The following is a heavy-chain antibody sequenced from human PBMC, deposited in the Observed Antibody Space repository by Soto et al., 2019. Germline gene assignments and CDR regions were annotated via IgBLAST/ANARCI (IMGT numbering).Heavy chain of an antibody. CDR2: IYYSGST. Sequence: SETLSLTCTVSGGSISSYYWSWIRQPPGKGLEWIGYIYYSGSTNYNPSLKSRVTISVDTSKNQFSLKLSSVTAADTAVYYCARLCSSTRWDWFDSWGQGTLVTVSS. V-gene: IGHV4-59*12. CDR1: GGSISSYY. D-gene: IGHD2-2*01. J-gene: IGHJ5*01. CDR3: ARLCSSTRWDWFDS.